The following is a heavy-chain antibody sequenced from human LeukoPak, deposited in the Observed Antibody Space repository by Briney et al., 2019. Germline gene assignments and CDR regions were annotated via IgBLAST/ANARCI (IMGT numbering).Heavy chain of an antibody. CDR1: GFTFSSYW. V-gene: IGHV3-74*01. Sequence: PGGSLRLSCAASGFTFSSYWMHWVRQAPGKGLVWVSRINSDGSTTSYADSVKGRFTISRDNAKNTLYMQMNSLRAEDTAVYYCAKAGGPDSSGYYHYFDYWGQGTLVTVSS. CDR3: AKAGGPDSSGYYHYFDY. CDR2: INSDGSTT. D-gene: IGHD3-22*01. J-gene: IGHJ4*02.